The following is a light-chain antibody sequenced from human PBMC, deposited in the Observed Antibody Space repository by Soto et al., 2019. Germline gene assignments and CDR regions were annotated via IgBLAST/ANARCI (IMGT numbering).Light chain of an antibody. J-gene: IGKJ2*01. CDR2: GAS. CDR1: QSVSSNY. Sequence: EIVLTQSPGTLSLSPGERATLSCRASQSVSSNYLAWYQQKPGQDPRLLIFGASSRATGIPDRFSGSGSGTDFTLSISRLEPEDFAVYYCQQYVSSPPYTFGRGTKLEIK. V-gene: IGKV3-20*01. CDR3: QQYVSSPPYT.